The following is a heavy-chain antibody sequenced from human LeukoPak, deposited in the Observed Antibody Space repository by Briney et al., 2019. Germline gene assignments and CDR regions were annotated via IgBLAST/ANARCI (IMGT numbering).Heavy chain of an antibody. D-gene: IGHD4-23*01. CDR3: AKDNYGGNLAFDY. CDR2: ISSSGSTI. V-gene: IGHV3-11*04. Sequence: GGSLRLSCAASGFTFSDYYMSWIRQAPGKGLEWVSYISSSGSTIYYADSVKGRFTISRDNAKNSLYLQMNSLRAEDTAVYYCAKDNYGGNLAFDYWGQGTLVTVSS. J-gene: IGHJ4*02. CDR1: GFTFSDYY.